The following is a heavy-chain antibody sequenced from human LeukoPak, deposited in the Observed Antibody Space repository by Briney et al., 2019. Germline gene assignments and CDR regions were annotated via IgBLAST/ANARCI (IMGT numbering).Heavy chain of an antibody. D-gene: IGHD3-3*01. CDR1: GGSFSGYY. Sequence: SETLSLTCAVYGGSFSGYYWSWIRQPPGKGLEWIGEINHSGSTNYNPSLKSRVTISVDTSKNQFSLKLSSVTAADTAVYYCARLFGSYYDFWSGRDYWGQGTLVTVSS. J-gene: IGHJ4*02. V-gene: IGHV4-34*01. CDR2: INHSGST. CDR3: ARLFGSYYDFWSGRDY.